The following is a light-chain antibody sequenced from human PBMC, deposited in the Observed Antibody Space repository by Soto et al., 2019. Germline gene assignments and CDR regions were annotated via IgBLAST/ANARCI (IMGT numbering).Light chain of an antibody. CDR2: LNSDGGH. CDR1: SGHSSYA. CDR3: QTWGTGILVV. V-gene: IGLV4-69*01. J-gene: IGLJ2*01. Sequence: QPVLTQSPSVSASLGASVKLTCTLSSGHSSYAIAWHQQQPEKGPRFLMKLNSDGGHIKGDGIPDRISASSSGAERYLTISSLQSEDEADYYCQTWGTGILVVFGGGTKVTVL.